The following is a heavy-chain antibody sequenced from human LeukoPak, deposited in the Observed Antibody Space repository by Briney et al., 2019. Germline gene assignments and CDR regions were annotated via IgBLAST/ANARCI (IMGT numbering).Heavy chain of an antibody. CDR3: ARTYYGSGKSAFDI. CDR1: GFTFSSYW. CDR2: IKQDGSEK. Sequence: GGSLSLSCAASGFTFSSYWMSWFGRAQGKGLDGVANIKQDGSEKYYVDSVKGRFTISRDNAKNSLYLQMNSLRAEDTAVYYCARTYYGSGKSAFDIWGQGTMVTVSS. V-gene: IGHV3-7*01. D-gene: IGHD3-10*01. J-gene: IGHJ3*02.